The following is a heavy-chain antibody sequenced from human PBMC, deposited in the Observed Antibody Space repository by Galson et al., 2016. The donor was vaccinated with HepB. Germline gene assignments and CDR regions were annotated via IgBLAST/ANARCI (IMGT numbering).Heavy chain of an antibody. J-gene: IGHJ6*02. D-gene: IGHD3-16*02. CDR1: GFSFSLNT. CDR3: ARSFRDFVFEGSLHGLDV. V-gene: IGHV3-30*04. CDR2: ISYTGSNE. Sequence: SLRLSCAASGFSFSLNTVHWVRQLPGKGLEWVALISYTGSNEIYAESVKGRFQISRDNSKDTLYLQMNNLRGEDTAVYYCARSFRDFVFEGSLHGLDVWGQGTTVIVSS.